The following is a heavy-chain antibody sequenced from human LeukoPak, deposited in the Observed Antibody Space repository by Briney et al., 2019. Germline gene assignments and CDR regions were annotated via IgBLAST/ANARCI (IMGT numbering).Heavy chain of an antibody. Sequence: SETLSLTCTVSGASISSSSYYWGWIRQPPGKGLEWIGYIYHSGSTYYNPSLKSRVTISVDRSKNQFTLKLRSVTAADTAVYYCARDSTYSNYPVDYWGQGTLVTVSS. V-gene: IGHV4-39*06. CDR2: IYHSGST. D-gene: IGHD4-11*01. CDR1: GASISSSSYY. CDR3: ARDSTYSNYPVDY. J-gene: IGHJ4*02.